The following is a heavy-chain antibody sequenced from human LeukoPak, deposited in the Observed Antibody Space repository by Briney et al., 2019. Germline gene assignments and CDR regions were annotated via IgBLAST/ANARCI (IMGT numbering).Heavy chain of an antibody. D-gene: IGHD3-22*01. J-gene: IGHJ4*02. CDR1: GFTFSSYA. Sequence: GGSLRLSCAASGFTFSSYAMHWVRQAPGKGLEWVAVISYDGSNKYYADSVKGRFTISRDNSKNTLYLQMNSLRAEDTAVYYCANILGGYDSSGYYPDYWGQGTLVTVSS. V-gene: IGHV3-30-3*01. CDR3: ANILGGYDSSGYYPDY. CDR2: ISYDGSNK.